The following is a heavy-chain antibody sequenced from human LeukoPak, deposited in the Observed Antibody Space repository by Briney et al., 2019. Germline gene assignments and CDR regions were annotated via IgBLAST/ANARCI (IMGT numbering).Heavy chain of an antibody. J-gene: IGHJ4*02. D-gene: IGHD5-12*01. CDR1: GFTFSSYW. Sequence: PGGSLRLSCAASGFTFSSYWMHWVRQAPGKGLVWVSRINSDGSSTSYADSVKGRFTISRDNAKNTLYLQMNSLRAEDTAVYYCARVWGIVATIALPYWGQGTLVTVSS. CDR3: ARVWGIVATIALPY. CDR2: INSDGSST. V-gene: IGHV3-74*01.